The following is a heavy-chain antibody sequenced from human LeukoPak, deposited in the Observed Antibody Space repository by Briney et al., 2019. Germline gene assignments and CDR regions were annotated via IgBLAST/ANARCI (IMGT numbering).Heavy chain of an antibody. CDR2: IYYSGNT. Sequence: PSQTLSLTCTVSGGSISSGDYYWSWIRQPPGKGLEWIGYIYYSGNTYYNPSLKSRVTISVDTSKNQFSLKLSSVTAADTAVYYRARDRGGFEDNWFDPWGQGTLVTVSS. J-gene: IGHJ5*02. CDR1: GGSISSGDYY. V-gene: IGHV4-30-4*01. D-gene: IGHD3-16*01. CDR3: ARDRGGFEDNWFDP.